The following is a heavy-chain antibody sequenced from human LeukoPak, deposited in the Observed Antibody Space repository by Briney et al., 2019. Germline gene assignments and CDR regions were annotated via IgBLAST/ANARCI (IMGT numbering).Heavy chain of an antibody. J-gene: IGHJ3*02. V-gene: IGHV3-74*01. CDR1: GFTFSSCW. CDR2: INSDGSST. Sequence: AGGSLRLSCAASGFTFSSCWMHWVRQAPGKGLVWVSRINSDGSSTSYADSVKGRFTISRDNAKNTLYLQMNSLRAEDTAVYYCARWSRGDAFDIWGQGTMVTVSS. CDR3: ARWSRGDAFDI.